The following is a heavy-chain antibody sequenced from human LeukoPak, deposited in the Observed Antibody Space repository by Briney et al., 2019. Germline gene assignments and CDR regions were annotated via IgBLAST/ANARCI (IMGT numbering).Heavy chain of an antibody. J-gene: IGHJ4*02. CDR3: AKDHMPDYGVFNPFFDY. Sequence: GGSLRLSCAASGFTFSSYSMNWVRQAPGKGLEWVSAISGSGGTAYYADSVKGRFTISRDNSKSTLYLQMNSLRAEDTAVYYCAKDHMPDYGVFNPFFDYWGQGTLVIVSS. CDR1: GFTFSSYS. CDR2: ISGSGGTA. D-gene: IGHD4-17*01. V-gene: IGHV3-23*01.